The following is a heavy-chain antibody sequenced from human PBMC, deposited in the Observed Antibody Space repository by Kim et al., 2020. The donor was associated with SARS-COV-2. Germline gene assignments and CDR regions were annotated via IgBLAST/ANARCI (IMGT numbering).Heavy chain of an antibody. CDR2: ISSSGSTI. J-gene: IGHJ6*02. Sequence: GGSLRLSCAASGFTFSDYYMSWIRQAPGKGLEWVSYISSSGSTIYYADSVKGRFTISRDNAKNSLYLQMNSLRAEDTAVYYCARDGLGFGVVTPNLYYYGMDVWGQGTTVTVSS. CDR3: ARDGLGFGVVTPNLYYYGMDV. CDR1: GFTFSDYY. V-gene: IGHV3-11*01. D-gene: IGHD3-3*01.